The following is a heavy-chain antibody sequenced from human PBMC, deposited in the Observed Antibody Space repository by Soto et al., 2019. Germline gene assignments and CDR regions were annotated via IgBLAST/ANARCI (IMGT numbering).Heavy chain of an antibody. CDR3: ARGSHYYYESSGTAVRSYYFDY. J-gene: IGHJ4*02. CDR1: GGSISSGGYS. Sequence: SEALSLTCAVSGGSISSGGYSWSWIRQPPGKGLEWIGYIYHSGSTYYNPSLKSRVTISVDRSKNQFSLKLSSVTAADTAVYYCARGSHYYYESSGTAVRSYYFDYWGQGTLVTVAS. D-gene: IGHD3-22*01. CDR2: IYHSGST. V-gene: IGHV4-30-2*01.